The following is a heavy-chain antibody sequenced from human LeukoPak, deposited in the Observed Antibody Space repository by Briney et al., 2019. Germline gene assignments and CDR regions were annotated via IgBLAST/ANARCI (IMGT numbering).Heavy chain of an antibody. V-gene: IGHV4-30-4*08. CDR2: IYYSGST. CDR1: GGSISGYY. Sequence: SETLSLTCTVSGGSISGYYYNWIRQPPGKGLEWIGYIYYSGSTYYNPSLKSRVTISVDTSKNQFSLKLSSVTAADTAVYYCARAVGYCSSTSCYVRKSAYYFDYWGQGTLVTVSS. CDR3: ARAVGYCSSTSCYVRKSAYYFDY. J-gene: IGHJ4*02. D-gene: IGHD2-2*03.